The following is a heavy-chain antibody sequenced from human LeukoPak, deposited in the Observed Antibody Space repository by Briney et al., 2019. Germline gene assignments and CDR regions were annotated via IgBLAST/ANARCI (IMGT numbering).Heavy chain of an antibody. Sequence: SQTLSLTCTVFGGSISSGGYYWSWIRQPPGKGLEWIGYIYHSGSTYYNPSLKSRVTISVDRSKNQFSLKLSSVTAADTAVYYCARYCSSTSCYFYDDYWGQGTLVTVSS. V-gene: IGHV4-30-2*01. CDR1: GGSISSGGYY. CDR2: IYHSGST. J-gene: IGHJ4*02. CDR3: ARYCSSTSCYFYDDY. D-gene: IGHD2-2*01.